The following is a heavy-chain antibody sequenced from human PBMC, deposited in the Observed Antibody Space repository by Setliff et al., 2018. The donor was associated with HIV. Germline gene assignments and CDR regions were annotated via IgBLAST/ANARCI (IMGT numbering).Heavy chain of an antibody. Sequence: GGSLRLSCAASGFTLSSFWMSWVRQAPGKGLEWVANIKQDGSEENYVDSVKGRFTISRDNAKNSLHLQMNSLRAEDTAVYYCAREATLSYWGQGTLVTVSS. J-gene: IGHJ4*02. CDR2: IKQDGSEE. V-gene: IGHV3-7*01. CDR1: GFTLSSFW. CDR3: AREATLSY.